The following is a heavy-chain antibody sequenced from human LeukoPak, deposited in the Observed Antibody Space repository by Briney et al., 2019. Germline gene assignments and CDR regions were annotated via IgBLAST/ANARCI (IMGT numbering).Heavy chain of an antibody. CDR3: ARRLGDFEY. D-gene: IGHD3-16*01. J-gene: IGHJ4*02. CDR2: INPKSGGT. V-gene: IGHV1-2*06. Sequence: ASVKVSCKASGYTFTDYYMHWVRQAPGQGLEWMGRINPKSGGTSFAQKFQGRVTMTRETPISTAYMELSRLRSDDTAVYYCARRLGDFEYWGQGTLVTVSS. CDR1: GYTFTDYY.